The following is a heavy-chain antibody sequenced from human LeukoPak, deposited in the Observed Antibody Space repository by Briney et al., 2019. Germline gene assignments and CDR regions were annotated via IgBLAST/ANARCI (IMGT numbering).Heavy chain of an antibody. D-gene: IGHD1-20*01. CDR1: GFTFRSYA. CDR2: ISGGGGNT. Sequence: GGSLRLSCAVSGFTFRSYAMSWVCQAPGKGLEWVSSISGGGGNTYYADSVKGLFTISRDNSKNTLYLQINSLRAEDTSVYYCTKDASYNYNYFDYWGQGTLVTVSS. CDR3: TKDASYNYNYFDY. V-gene: IGHV3-23*01. J-gene: IGHJ4*02.